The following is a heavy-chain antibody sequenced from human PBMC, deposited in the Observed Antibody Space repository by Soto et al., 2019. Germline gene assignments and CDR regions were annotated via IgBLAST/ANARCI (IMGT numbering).Heavy chain of an antibody. D-gene: IGHD1-1*01. CDR2: IKSKTDGGTT. Sequence: EVQLVESGGGLVKPGGSLRLSCAASGFTFSNAWMSWVRQAPGKGLEWVGRIKSKTDGGTTDYAAPVKGRFTISRDDSKNTLYLQMNSLKTEDTAVYYCTTDTNGPVSDFDYWGQGTLVTVSS. CDR3: TTDTNGPVSDFDY. V-gene: IGHV3-15*01. J-gene: IGHJ4*02. CDR1: GFTFSNAW.